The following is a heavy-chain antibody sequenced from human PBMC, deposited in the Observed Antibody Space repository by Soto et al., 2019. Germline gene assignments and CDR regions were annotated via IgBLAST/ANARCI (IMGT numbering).Heavy chain of an antibody. D-gene: IGHD2-2*01. CDR3: ASFSTSCYGGCYYYGMDV. Sequence: GASVKVSCKASGYTFTSYAMHWVRQAPGQRLEWMGWINAGNGNTKYSQKFQGRVTITRDTSASTAYMELSSLRSEDTAVYYCASFSTSCYGGCYYYGMDVWGQGTTVTVSS. CDR2: INAGNGNT. CDR1: GYTFTSYA. J-gene: IGHJ6*02. V-gene: IGHV1-3*01.